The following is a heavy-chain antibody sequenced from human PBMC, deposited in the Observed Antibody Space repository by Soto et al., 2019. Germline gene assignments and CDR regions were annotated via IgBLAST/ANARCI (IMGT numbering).Heavy chain of an antibody. D-gene: IGHD3-22*01. CDR1: GGSISRGDYY. CDR3: ASFDYYCSSGYYSTFDY. J-gene: IGHJ4*02. Sequence: PSETLSLTCTVSGGSISRGDYYWSWIRQPPGKGLEWIGYIYYSGSTYYNPSLKSRLTMSVDTSKNQFSLNLSSVTAADTAVYYCASFDYYCSSGYYSTFDYWGQGTLVTVSS. V-gene: IGHV4-30-4*01. CDR2: IYYSGST.